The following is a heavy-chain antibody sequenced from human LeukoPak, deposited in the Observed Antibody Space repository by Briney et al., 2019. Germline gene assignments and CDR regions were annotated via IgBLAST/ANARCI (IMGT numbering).Heavy chain of an antibody. CDR2: LYFCGST. V-gene: IGHV4-59*01. Sequence: SETVSLTCTVSGNSISNYYWSWIGQPPGKGLEWIGYLYFCGSTNYNPSLKSRVTISVDTSKNQFSLKLTYVTAADTAMYYCAGGITGELLLIWGERALVTVSS. CDR3: AGGITGELLLI. CDR1: GNSISNYY. J-gene: IGHJ4*02. D-gene: IGHD3-10*01.